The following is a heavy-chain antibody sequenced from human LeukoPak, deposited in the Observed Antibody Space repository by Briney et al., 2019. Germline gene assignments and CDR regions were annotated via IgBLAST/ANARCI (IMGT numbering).Heavy chain of an antibody. CDR3: AREIRRWLQRNDAFDI. CDR2: INHSGST. V-gene: IGHV4-34*01. D-gene: IGHD5-24*01. Sequence: SETLSLTCAVYGGSFSGYYWSWIRQPPGKGLEWIGEINHSGSTNYNPSLKSRVTISVDTSKSQFSLKLSSVTAADTAVYYCAREIRRWLQRNDAFDIWGQGTMVTVSS. CDR1: GGSFSGYY. J-gene: IGHJ3*02.